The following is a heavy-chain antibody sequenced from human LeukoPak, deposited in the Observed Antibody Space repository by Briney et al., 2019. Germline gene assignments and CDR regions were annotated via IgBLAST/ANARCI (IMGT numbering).Heavy chain of an antibody. V-gene: IGHV3-15*01. J-gene: IGHJ5*02. CDR1: GFTFSNAW. CDR2: IKSKTDGGTT. Sequence: TGGSLRLSCAASGFTFSNAWMSWVRQAPGKGLEWVGRIKSKTDGGTTDYAAPVKGRFTISRDDSKNTLYLQMNSLKTEDTAVYYCTTDLRWSKDNWFDPWGQGTLVTVSS. CDR3: TTDLRWSKDNWFDP. D-gene: IGHD4-17*01.